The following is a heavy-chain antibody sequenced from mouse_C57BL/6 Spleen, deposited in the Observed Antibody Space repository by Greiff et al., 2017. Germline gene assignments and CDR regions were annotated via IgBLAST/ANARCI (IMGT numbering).Heavy chain of an antibody. J-gene: IGHJ4*01. V-gene: IGHV1-82*01. D-gene: IGHD1-1*01. Sequence: QVQLQQSGPELVKPGASVKISCKASGYAFSSSWMNWVKQRPGQGLEWIGRIYPGDGDTNYNGKFKGKATLTADKSSSKAYMQLSSLTSEDSAVYFCARSYGSSYDYAMDYWGQGTSVTVSS. CDR3: ARSYGSSYDYAMDY. CDR2: IYPGDGDT. CDR1: GYAFSSSW.